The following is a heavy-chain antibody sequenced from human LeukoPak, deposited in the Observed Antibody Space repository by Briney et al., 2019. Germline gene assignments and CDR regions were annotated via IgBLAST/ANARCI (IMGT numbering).Heavy chain of an antibody. V-gene: IGHV1-69*05. CDR3: ASGANWNYAVYYYYYMDV. Sequence: ASVKVSCKASGGTFSSYAISWVRQAPGQGLEWMGGIIPIFGTANYAQKSQGRVTITTDESTSTAYMELSSLRSEDTAVYYCASGANWNYAVYYYYYMDVWGKGTTVTVSS. D-gene: IGHD1-7*01. CDR2: IIPIFGTA. CDR1: GGTFSSYA. J-gene: IGHJ6*03.